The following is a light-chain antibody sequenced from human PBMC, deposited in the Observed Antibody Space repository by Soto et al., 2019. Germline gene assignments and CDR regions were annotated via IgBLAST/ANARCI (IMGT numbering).Light chain of an antibody. CDR2: GAS. CDR3: QQYGSSPTT. Sequence: IVLTQSPGTLSLPPGERATLSCRASQSVSSSYLAWYQQKPGQAPRLLIYGASSRATGIPDRFSGSGSGTDFTLTISRLEPEDFAVYYCQQYGSSPTTFGQGTKVDI. J-gene: IGKJ1*01. CDR1: QSVSSSY. V-gene: IGKV3-20*01.